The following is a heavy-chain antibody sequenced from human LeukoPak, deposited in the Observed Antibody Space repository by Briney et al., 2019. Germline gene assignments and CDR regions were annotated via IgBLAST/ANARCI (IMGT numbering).Heavy chain of an antibody. Sequence: SETLSLTCTVSSDSIFTSNWWSWVRPPPGKGLEWIGQIFHSGSTSYSPSLKSRVTISMDKSKNQISLRLTSVTAADTAVYYCARSPTKRVPEDYWGQGTRVTVSS. V-gene: IGHV4-4*02. CDR2: IFHSGST. J-gene: IGHJ4*02. CDR1: SDSIFTSNW. CDR3: ARSPTKRVPEDY. D-gene: IGHD2-2*01.